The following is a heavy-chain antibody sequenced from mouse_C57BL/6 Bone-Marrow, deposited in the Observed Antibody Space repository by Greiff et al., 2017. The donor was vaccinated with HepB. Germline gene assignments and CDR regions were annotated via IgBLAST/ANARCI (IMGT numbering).Heavy chain of an antibody. J-gene: IGHJ2*01. Sequence: QVQLQQSGSELRSPGSSVKLSCKDFDSEVFPIAYMSWVRQKPGHGFEWIGGILPSIGRTIYGEKFEDKATLDADTLSNTAYLELNSLTSEDSAIYYCARGEAYGNYLFFDYWGQGTTLTVSS. CDR2: ILPSIGRT. D-gene: IGHD2-1*01. CDR1: DSEVFPIAY. CDR3: ARGEAYGNYLFFDY. V-gene: IGHV15-2*01.